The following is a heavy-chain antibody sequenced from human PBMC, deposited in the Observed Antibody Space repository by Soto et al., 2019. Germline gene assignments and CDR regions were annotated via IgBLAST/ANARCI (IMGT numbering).Heavy chain of an antibody. Sequence: EVQLVESGGGLVQPGRSLRLSCAASGFTFDDYAMHWVRQAPGKGLEWVSGISWNSGSIGYADSVKGRFTISRDNAKNSLYLQMHSLRAEDTALYYCAKGGKLLVEGGGYWGQGTLVTVSS. D-gene: IGHD6-6*01. CDR2: ISWNSGSI. CDR1: GFTFDDYA. J-gene: IGHJ4*02. CDR3: AKGGKLLVEGGGY. V-gene: IGHV3-9*01.